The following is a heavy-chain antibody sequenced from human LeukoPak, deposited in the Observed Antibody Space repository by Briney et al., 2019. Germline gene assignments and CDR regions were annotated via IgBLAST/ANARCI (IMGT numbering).Heavy chain of an antibody. CDR2: IYYSGST. Sequence: SETLSLTCTVSGGSISSSSYYWGWIRQPPRKGLEWIGSIYYSGSTYYNPSLKSRVTISVDTSKNQFSLKLSSVTAADTAVYYCARHAVTSNYDFWSGYGWFDPWGQGTLVTVSS. CDR1: GGSISSSSYY. J-gene: IGHJ5*02. D-gene: IGHD3-3*01. CDR3: ARHAVTSNYDFWSGYGWFDP. V-gene: IGHV4-39*01.